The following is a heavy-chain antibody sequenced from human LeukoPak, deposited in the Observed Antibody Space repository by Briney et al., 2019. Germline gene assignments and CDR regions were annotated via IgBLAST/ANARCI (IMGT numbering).Heavy chain of an antibody. Sequence: SETLSLTCIVSGGSISSISSNNYHWGWIRQPPGKGLEWVGSIYYSGSTYYNPSLKSRVTISVDTSKNQFSLKLSSVTAADTALYYCAREMGVVTAHGIDVWGQGTTVTVSS. J-gene: IGHJ6*02. CDR3: AREMGVVTAHGIDV. V-gene: IGHV4-39*02. CDR1: GGSISSISSNNYH. D-gene: IGHD4-23*01. CDR2: IYYSGST.